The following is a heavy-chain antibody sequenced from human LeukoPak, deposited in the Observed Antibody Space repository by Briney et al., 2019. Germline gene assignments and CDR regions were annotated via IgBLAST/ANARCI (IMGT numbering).Heavy chain of an antibody. CDR3: ARGEDFERYYLAY. J-gene: IGHJ4*02. V-gene: IGHV4-39*07. D-gene: IGHD3-9*01. Sequence: SETLSLTCTVSGGSISSDNYYWGWIRQPPGKGLEFIGSIYYSGSTYYNPSLKSRVTISVDTSKNQFSLKLSSVTAADTAVYFCARGEDFERYYLAYWGQGTLVTVSS. CDR2: IYYSGST. CDR1: GGSISSDNYY.